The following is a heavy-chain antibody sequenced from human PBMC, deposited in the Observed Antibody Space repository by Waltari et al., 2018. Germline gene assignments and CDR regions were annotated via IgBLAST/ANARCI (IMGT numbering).Heavy chain of an antibody. J-gene: IGHJ4*02. D-gene: IGHD2-15*01. CDR2: ISWDGGST. Sequence: EVQLVESGGVVVQPGGSLRLSCAASGFTFDDYAMHWVRQAPGKCLEWVSLISWDGGSTDYADSVKGRFTSSRDNSKNALYLQMNSLRAEDTALYYCAKGGVVVAATLDYWGQGTLVTISS. CDR1: GFTFDDYA. CDR3: AKGGVVVAATLDY. V-gene: IGHV3-43D*04.